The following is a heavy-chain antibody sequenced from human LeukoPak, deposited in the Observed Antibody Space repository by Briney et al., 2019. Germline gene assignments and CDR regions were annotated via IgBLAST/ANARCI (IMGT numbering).Heavy chain of an antibody. CDR2: ISSSSSYT. V-gene: IGHV3-11*05. CDR3: ARGDYSSSVPDY. CDR1: GFTFSNYA. D-gene: IGHD2-2*01. J-gene: IGHJ4*02. Sequence: GGSLRLSCAASGFTFSNYAMSWIRQAPGKGLEWVSYISSSSSYTNYADSVKGRFTISRDNAKNSLYLQMNSLRAEDTAVYYCARGDYSSSVPDYWGQGTLVTVSS.